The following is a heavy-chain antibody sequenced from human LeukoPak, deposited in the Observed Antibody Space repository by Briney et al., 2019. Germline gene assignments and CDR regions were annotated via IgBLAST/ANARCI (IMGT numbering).Heavy chain of an antibody. J-gene: IGHJ4*02. CDR2: ISWNSGSI. Sequence: GGSLRLSCAASGFTFDDYAMHWVRLAPGKGLAWVSGISWNSGSIVYADSVKGRFTISRDNANNSLYLQMNTLRAEDTALYYCAKADCSSTSCYFVSWGQGTLVTVSS. V-gene: IGHV3-9*01. CDR3: AKADCSSTSCYFVS. D-gene: IGHD2-2*01. CDR1: GFTFDDYA.